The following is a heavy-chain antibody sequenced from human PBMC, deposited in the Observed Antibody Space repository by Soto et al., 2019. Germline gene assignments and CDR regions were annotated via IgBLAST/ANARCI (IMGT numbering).Heavy chain of an antibody. CDR3: ESSMGYYYDGGYFDY. CDR2: IYYSGST. J-gene: IGHJ4*02. Sequence: ETLSLTCTVSGASISNYYWSWIRQPPGKGLEWIGYIYYSGSTKYNPSLKSRVTISVDTSKNQSSLKLSSVTAADTARYYCESSMGYYYDGGYFDYWGQGTLVTVSS. D-gene: IGHD3-22*01. V-gene: IGHV4-59*01. CDR1: GASISNYY.